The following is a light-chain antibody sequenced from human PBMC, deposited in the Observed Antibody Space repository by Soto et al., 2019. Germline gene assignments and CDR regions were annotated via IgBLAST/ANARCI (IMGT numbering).Light chain of an antibody. Sequence: DIQMTQSPSAKSASVGDRVTITCRASQGISKYLAWFQQKPGKVPKRLIYAASSLQSGVPARFSVSGSGTEFTLTISSLQPEDFGNYYCLQHTSYPWTFGQGTKVEIK. J-gene: IGKJ1*01. CDR2: AAS. V-gene: IGKV1-17*03. CDR1: QGISKY. CDR3: LQHTSYPWT.